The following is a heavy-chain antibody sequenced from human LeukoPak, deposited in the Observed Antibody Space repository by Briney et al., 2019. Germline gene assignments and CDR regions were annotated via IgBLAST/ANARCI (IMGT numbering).Heavy chain of an antibody. D-gene: IGHD1-26*01. CDR2: IKPDGSEK. J-gene: IGHJ4*02. CDR1: GLTFSSSW. V-gene: IGHV3-7*01. CDR3: ARDTVGVTDY. Sequence: GGSLRLSCAASGLTFSSSWMSWVRQAPGKGLEWVTNIKPDGSEKYYVDSVKGRFTISRDNAKNSLYLQMNSLRAEDTALYYCARDTVGVTDYWGQGTLVTVSS.